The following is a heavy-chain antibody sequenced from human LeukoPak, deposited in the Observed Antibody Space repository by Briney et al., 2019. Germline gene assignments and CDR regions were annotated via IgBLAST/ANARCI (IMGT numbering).Heavy chain of an antibody. CDR2: IYTSGST. D-gene: IGHD3-9*01. V-gene: IGHV4-61*02. CDR3: AREYYDILTGYRKDNWFDP. CDR1: GGSISSGSYY. J-gene: IGHJ5*02. Sequence: SETLSLTCTVSGGSISSGSYYWSWIRQPAGKGLEWIGRIYTSGSTNYNPSLKSRVTISVDTSKNQFSLKLSSVTAADTAVYYCAREYYDILTGYRKDNWFDPWGQGTLVTVSS.